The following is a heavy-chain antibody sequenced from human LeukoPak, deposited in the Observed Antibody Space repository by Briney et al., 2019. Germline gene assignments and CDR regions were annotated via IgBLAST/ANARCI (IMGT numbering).Heavy chain of an antibody. J-gene: IGHJ4*02. CDR2: MYYSGST. V-gene: IGHV4-59*01. CDR1: GGSISSYY. Sequence: PSETLSLTCTVSGGSISSYYWGWIRQPPGKGLEWIGFMYYSGSTNYNPSLKSRVTISVGTSKNQFSLKLSSVTAADTAVYCCARVIMIVFGGGLYFDYWGQGTLVTVSS. D-gene: IGHD3-16*01. CDR3: ARVIMIVFGGGLYFDY.